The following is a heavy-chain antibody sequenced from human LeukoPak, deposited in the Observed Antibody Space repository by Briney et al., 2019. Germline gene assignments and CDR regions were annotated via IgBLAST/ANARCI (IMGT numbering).Heavy chain of an antibody. Sequence: GGSLRLSCAASGFTFEDYGMHWVRHVPGKGLEWVSGLSSDSNHIDYTDSVKGRFTISRDNANNYLYLQMNSLRPEDTGLYYCVRSRVRGDPFDPWGQGTLVTVSS. J-gene: IGHJ5*02. CDR2: LSSDSNHI. CDR1: GFTFEDYG. CDR3: VRSRVRGDPFDP. D-gene: IGHD3-10*01. V-gene: IGHV3-9*01.